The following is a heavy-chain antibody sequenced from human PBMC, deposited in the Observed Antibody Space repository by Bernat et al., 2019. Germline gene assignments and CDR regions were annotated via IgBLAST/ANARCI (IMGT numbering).Heavy chain of an antibody. Sequence: EVQLVESGGGLVQPGGSLRLSCAASGFTFSSYWMHWVRQAPGKGLVWVSRINGDGSSTSYADSVKGRFTISRDNGKNTLYLKMNRLRGEDTAVYYCERDDNVTASSDFDYWGQGTLVTVSS. CDR3: ERDDNVTASSDFDY. D-gene: IGHD2-2*01. J-gene: IGHJ4*02. CDR2: INGDGSST. V-gene: IGHV3-74*01. CDR1: GFTFSSYW.